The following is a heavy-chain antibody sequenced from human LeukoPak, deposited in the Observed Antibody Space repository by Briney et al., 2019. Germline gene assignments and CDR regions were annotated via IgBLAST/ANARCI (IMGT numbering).Heavy chain of an antibody. Sequence: PSETLSLTCTVSGGSISSYYWSWIRQPAGKGLEWIGRIYTSGSTNYNPSLKSRVTMPVDTSKNQFSLKLSSVTAADTAVYYCASQLKYCSSTSCYLGWFDPWGQGTLVTVSS. CDR1: GGSISSYY. CDR3: ASQLKYCSSTSCYLGWFDP. J-gene: IGHJ5*02. D-gene: IGHD2-2*01. V-gene: IGHV4-4*07. CDR2: IYTSGST.